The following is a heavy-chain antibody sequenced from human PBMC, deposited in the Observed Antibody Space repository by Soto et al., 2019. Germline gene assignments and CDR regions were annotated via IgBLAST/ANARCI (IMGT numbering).Heavy chain of an antibody. CDR2: IWYDGSNK. J-gene: IGHJ6*02. D-gene: IGHD2-2*01. Sequence: PGGSLRLSCAASGFTFSSYGMHWVRQAPGKGLGWVAVIWYDGSNKYYADSVKGRFTISRDNSKNTLYLQMNSLRAEDTAVYYCATGPVVPAAMLYYYYGMDVWGQGTTVTVSS. V-gene: IGHV3-33*01. CDR1: GFTFSSYG. CDR3: ATGPVVPAAMLYYYYGMDV.